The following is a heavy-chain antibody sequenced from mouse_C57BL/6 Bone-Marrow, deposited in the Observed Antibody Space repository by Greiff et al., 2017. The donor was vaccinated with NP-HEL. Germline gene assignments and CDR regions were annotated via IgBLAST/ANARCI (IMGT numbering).Heavy chain of an antibody. CDR1: GYSITSGYY. J-gene: IGHJ1*03. Sequence: EVKVEESGPGLVKPSQSLSLTCSVTGYSITSGYYWNWIRQFPGNKLEWMGYISYDGSNNYNPSLKNRISITRDTSKNQFFLKLNSVTTEDTATYYCATVYWYFDVWGTGTTVTVSS. V-gene: IGHV3-6*01. CDR2: ISYDGSN. CDR3: ATVYWYFDV.